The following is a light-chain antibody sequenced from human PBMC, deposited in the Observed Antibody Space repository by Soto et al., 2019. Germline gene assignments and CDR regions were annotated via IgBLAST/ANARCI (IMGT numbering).Light chain of an antibody. V-gene: IGKV3-20*01. CDR3: QQYGTSPYT. J-gene: IGKJ2*01. CDR1: QSVSSSY. CDR2: GAS. Sequence: ETVLTQSPGTLSLSPGERATLSCRASQSVSSSYLGWYQQKPGQAPRLLIYGASSRATGIPDRFSGSGSGTDFTLTISRLEPADFAVYYCQQYGTSPYTFGQGTKLEIK.